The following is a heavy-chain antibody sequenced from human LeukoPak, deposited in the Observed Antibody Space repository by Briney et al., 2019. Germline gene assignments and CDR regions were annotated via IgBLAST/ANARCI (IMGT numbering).Heavy chain of an antibody. V-gene: IGHV3-7*01. D-gene: IGHD5-24*01. Sequence: PGESLRLSCAASGFSFSSYWMSWVRQAPDKGLEWVASITTDGSDKYYVDSVKGRFTISRDHAKNSLFLEMNSLRAEDTALYYCARMSSAYKEDYWGQGTLVTVSS. J-gene: IGHJ4*02. CDR2: ITTDGSDK. CDR3: ARMSSAYKEDY. CDR1: GFSFSSYW.